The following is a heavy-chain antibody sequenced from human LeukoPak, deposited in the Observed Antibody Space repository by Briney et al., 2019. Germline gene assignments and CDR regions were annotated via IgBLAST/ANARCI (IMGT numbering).Heavy chain of an antibody. CDR3: ATLHSRYSSGWYSFPIQDY. Sequence: GASVKVSCKVSGYTLTELSMHWVRQAPGKGLEWMGGFDPEDGETIYAQKFQGRVTMTEDTSTDTAYMELSSLRSEDTAVYYCATLHSRYSSGWYSFPIQDYWGQGNLVTVSS. J-gene: IGHJ4*02. CDR1: GYTLTELS. V-gene: IGHV1-24*01. D-gene: IGHD6-19*01. CDR2: FDPEDGET.